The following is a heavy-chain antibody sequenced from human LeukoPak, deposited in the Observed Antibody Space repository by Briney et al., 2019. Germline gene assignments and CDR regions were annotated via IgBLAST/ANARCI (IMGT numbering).Heavy chain of an antibody. D-gene: IGHD1-26*01. CDR2: ISAYNGNT. CDR1: GYTFTSYG. V-gene: IGHV1-18*01. Sequence: ASVKVSCKASGYTFTSYGISWVRQAPGQGLEWMGWISAYNGNTNYAQKLQGRVTMTTDTSTSTAYREMRSLRSDDTAVYYCAREYSGSYSTDYWGQGTLVTVSS. CDR3: AREYSGSYSTDY. J-gene: IGHJ4*02.